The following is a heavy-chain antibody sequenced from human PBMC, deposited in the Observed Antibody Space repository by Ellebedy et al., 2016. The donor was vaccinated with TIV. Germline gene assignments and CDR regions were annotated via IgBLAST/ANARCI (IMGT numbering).Heavy chain of an antibody. CDR2: IYYSGST. CDR1: GGSISRGAFY. J-gene: IGHJ4*02. Sequence: MPSETLSPTCTVPGGSISRGAFYWTWIRQKPGTGLEWMGSIYYSGSTYYKPSLKSRVTVSLDTSKNQFSLRLSSVTAADTAVYYCARDEGGSGSLSYWGQGTLVTVSS. V-gene: IGHV4-31*03. D-gene: IGHD3-10*01. CDR3: ARDEGGSGSLSY.